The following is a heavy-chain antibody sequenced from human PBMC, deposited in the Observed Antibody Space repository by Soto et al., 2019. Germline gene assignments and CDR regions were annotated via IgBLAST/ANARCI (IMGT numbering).Heavy chain of an antibody. CDR3: AKDRGWTYYFDY. J-gene: IGHJ4*02. CDR1: GFPFRNYA. D-gene: IGHD6-19*01. V-gene: IGHV3-23*01. CDR2: IDGSGDST. Sequence: TGGSLRLSCATSGFPFRNYAMSWVRQTPGKGLEWVSAIDGSGDSTYYADSVKGRFTISRDNSGNTLYLQMDSLRAEDTAVYFCAKDRGWTYYFDYWGQGALVTAPQ.